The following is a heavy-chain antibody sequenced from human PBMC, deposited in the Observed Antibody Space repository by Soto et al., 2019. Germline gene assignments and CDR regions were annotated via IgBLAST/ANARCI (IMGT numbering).Heavy chain of an antibody. Sequence: GGSLRLSCVASGFTFENYAMSWVRQAPGKGLEWASAISGSGGTTYYSDSVKGRFTISRDNSKNTVYLQMNDLRVEDAAEYFCAKDSWAIFGVPAGEYYTMDVWGQGTTVTVSS. V-gene: IGHV3-23*01. J-gene: IGHJ6*03. CDR3: AKDSWAIFGVPAGEYYTMDV. CDR1: GFTFENYA. D-gene: IGHD3-3*01. CDR2: ISGSGGTT.